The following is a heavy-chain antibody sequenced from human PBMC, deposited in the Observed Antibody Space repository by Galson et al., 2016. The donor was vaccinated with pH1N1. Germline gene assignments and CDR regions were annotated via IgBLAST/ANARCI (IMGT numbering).Heavy chain of an antibody. CDR2: IWFDGSNK. J-gene: IGHJ4*02. V-gene: IGHV3-30*18. CDR1: GFTFRNYG. D-gene: IGHD4-17*01. CDR3: AKDPGGGAVTMFYFDY. Sequence: LRLSCAVSGFTFRNYGMHWVRQAPGKGLEWVAVIWFDGSNKYYADSVKGRFTVSRDNSKNTLYLQMNSLRPEDTAMYYCAKDPGGGAVTMFYFDYWGQGTLVTVSS.